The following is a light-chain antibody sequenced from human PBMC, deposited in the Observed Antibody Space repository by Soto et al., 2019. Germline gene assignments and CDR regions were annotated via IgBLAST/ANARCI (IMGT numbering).Light chain of an antibody. CDR2: EAS. CDR3: CSYAGSTTFYV. Sequence: QSALTQPASVSGSPGQSITISCTGTRKDVGNYNLVSWYQQHPGKAPKLVIYEASKRPSGVSNRFSASKSGNTASLTISGLQAEDEADYYCCSYAGSTTFYVFGTGTKATVL. CDR1: RKDVGNYNL. V-gene: IGLV2-23*01. J-gene: IGLJ1*01.